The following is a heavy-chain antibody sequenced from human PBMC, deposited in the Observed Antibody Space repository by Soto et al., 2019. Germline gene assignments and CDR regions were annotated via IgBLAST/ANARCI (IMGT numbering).Heavy chain of an antibody. J-gene: IGHJ5*02. CDR3: ATDPVVVPAAIKWFDP. D-gene: IGHD2-2*02. Sequence: ASVKVSCKVSGYTLTELSMHWVRQAPGKGLEWMGGFDPEDGETIYAQKFQGRVTMTEDTSTDTAYMELSGLRSEDTAVYYCATDPVVVPAAIKWFDPWGQGTLVTVSS. V-gene: IGHV1-24*01. CDR2: FDPEDGET. CDR1: GYTLTELS.